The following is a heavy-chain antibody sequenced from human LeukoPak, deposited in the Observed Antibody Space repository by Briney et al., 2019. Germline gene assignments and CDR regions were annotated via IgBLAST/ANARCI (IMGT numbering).Heavy chain of an antibody. CDR2: ISSSSRTI. CDR1: GFTFSTYN. V-gene: IGHV3-48*02. Sequence: GGSLRLSCATSGFTFSTYNMNWVRQAPGKGLEWVSYISSSSRTIYYADSVKGRFTISRDNAKNSLYLQMNSLRDEDTAVYYCARGRECSGTGCYLPGIYWGQGILVTVSS. CDR3: ARGRECSGTGCYLPGIY. D-gene: IGHD2-2*01. J-gene: IGHJ4*02.